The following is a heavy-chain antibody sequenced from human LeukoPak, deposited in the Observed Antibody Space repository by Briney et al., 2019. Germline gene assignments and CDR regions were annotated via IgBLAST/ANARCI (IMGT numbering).Heavy chain of an antibody. CDR3: VFFYTALKIPY. V-gene: IGHV3-74*01. J-gene: IGHJ4*02. CDR1: GFTFSTYW. CDR2: INPEGTTA. Sequence: GGAQRPSCAASGFTFSTYWMHWVRQAPGKGLVWVSVINPEGTTATYADSVKGRFTISRDNAKNTLYLQMDSLRAEDTAIYYCVFFYTALKIPYWGQGGLVTVSS. D-gene: IGHD2-21*02.